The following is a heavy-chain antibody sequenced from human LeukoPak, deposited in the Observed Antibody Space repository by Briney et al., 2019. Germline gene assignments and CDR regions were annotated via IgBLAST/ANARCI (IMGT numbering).Heavy chain of an antibody. CDR1: GFTFSSYA. D-gene: IGHD2-15*01. Sequence: GGSLRLSCAASGFTFSSYAMSWVRQVPGKGLEWVSAISGSGGSTYYADSVKGRFTISRDNSKNALYLQMNSLRAEDTAVYYCAKNRVCSGGSCYFEFHDYWGQGTLVTVSS. CDR2: ISGSGGST. V-gene: IGHV3-23*01. J-gene: IGHJ4*02. CDR3: AKNRVCSGGSCYFEFHDY.